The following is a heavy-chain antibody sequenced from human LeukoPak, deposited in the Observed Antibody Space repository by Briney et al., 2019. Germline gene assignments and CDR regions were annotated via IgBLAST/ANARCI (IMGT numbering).Heavy chain of an antibody. Sequence: ASVKVSCKASGYTFTSYYMHWVRQAPGQGLEWMGIINPSGGSTSYAQKFQGRITMTRDMSTSTDYMELSSLRSEDTAVYYCARDNSVEDTAWWFDPWGQGTLVTVSS. V-gene: IGHV1-46*01. CDR1: GYTFTSYY. CDR2: INPSGGST. J-gene: IGHJ5*02. D-gene: IGHD4-23*01. CDR3: ARDNSVEDTAWWFDP.